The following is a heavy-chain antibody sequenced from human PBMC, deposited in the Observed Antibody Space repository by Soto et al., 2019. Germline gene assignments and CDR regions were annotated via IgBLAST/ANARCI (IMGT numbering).Heavy chain of an antibody. CDR2: VNAGNDNT. V-gene: IGHV1-3*01. J-gene: IGHJ4*02. D-gene: IGHD5-18*01. CDR1: GCTFTKNV. CDR3: AREVPYGYSRFDY. Sequence: GAAVKVSCKTCGCTFTKNVIHWGRQAPGQRLEWIGWVNAGNDNTKWSREFQGRLTLTKDTSATTAYMELSSLTPEDTAIYFCAREVPYGYSRFDYWGQGTLVTVSS.